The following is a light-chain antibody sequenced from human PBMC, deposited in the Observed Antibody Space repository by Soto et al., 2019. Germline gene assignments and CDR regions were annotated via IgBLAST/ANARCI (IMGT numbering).Light chain of an antibody. Sequence: QSALTQPASVSGSPGQSITISCTGTSSDVGGYNFVSWYQQHPGKAPKLMLYNVYDRPSGISHLFSGSRSGNTASLTISGLQAEDEAHYYCNSYTSSSTLVFGGGTKLTVL. CDR3: NSYTSSSTLV. J-gene: IGLJ2*01. CDR2: NVY. CDR1: SSDVGGYNF. V-gene: IGLV2-14*03.